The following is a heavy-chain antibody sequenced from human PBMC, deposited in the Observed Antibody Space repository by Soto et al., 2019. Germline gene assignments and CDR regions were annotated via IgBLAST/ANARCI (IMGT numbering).Heavy chain of an antibody. CDR3: ARLKDKYYDILTGPFDY. J-gene: IGHJ4*02. CDR2: MNPNSGNT. V-gene: IGHV1-8*01. Sequence: ASVKVSCKASGYTFTSYDINWVRQATGQGLEWMGWMNPNSGNTGYAQKFQGRVTMTRNTSISTAYMELSSLRSEDTAVYYCARLKDKYYDILTGPFDYWGQGTLVTVSS. CDR1: GYTFTSYD. D-gene: IGHD3-9*01.